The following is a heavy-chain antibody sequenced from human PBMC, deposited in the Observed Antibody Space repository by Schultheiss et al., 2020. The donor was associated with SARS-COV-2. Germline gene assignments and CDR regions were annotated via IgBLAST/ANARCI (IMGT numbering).Heavy chain of an antibody. Sequence: GGSLRLSCAASGFTVSSNYLSWVRQPPGRGLEWVSLIYSGGTTYYADSVKGRFTLSRDIFENTVYLQMSSLRAEDTAVYYCVKGPRGTRTFYMDVWGKGTTVTVSS. CDR1: GFTVSSNY. CDR3: VKGPRGTRTFYMDV. V-gene: IGHV3-66*02. D-gene: IGHD3-16*01. J-gene: IGHJ6*03. CDR2: IYSGGTT.